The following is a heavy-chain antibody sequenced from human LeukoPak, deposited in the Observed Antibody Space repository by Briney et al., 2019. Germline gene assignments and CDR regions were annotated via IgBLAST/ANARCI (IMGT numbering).Heavy chain of an antibody. V-gene: IGHV1-69*01. Sequence: SVKVSCKASGGTFSSYAISWVRQAPGQGVEWMGGIIPIFGTANYAQKFQGRVTITADESTSTAYMELSSLRSDDTAVYYCARYLQSRVDSNWFDPWGQGTLVTVSS. J-gene: IGHJ5*02. CDR1: GGTFSSYA. D-gene: IGHD5-12*01. CDR3: ARYLQSRVDSNWFDP. CDR2: IIPIFGTA.